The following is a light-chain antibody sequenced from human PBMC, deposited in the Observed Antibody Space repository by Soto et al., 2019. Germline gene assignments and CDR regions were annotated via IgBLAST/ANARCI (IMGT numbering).Light chain of an antibody. CDR3: QQYEKLPLT. CDR2: DAS. Sequence: DLQMTQSPSSLSASVGDRVTITCQASQDISNYLNWYQQKPGKPPKLLIYDASNLETGVPARFSGSGSGTDFTFTISSLQPEDIATYYCQQYEKLPLTSGGGTKVEIK. J-gene: IGKJ4*01. V-gene: IGKV1-33*01. CDR1: QDISNY.